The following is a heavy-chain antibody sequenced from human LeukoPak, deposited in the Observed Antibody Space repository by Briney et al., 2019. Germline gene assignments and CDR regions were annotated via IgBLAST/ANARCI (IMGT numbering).Heavy chain of an antibody. D-gene: IGHD3-3*01. CDR3: ARSGGITIFGVASGPVHY. CDR2: INHSGST. Sequence: SETLSLTCAVYGGSFSGYYWSWLRQPPGKGLEWIGEINHSGSTNYNPSLKSRVTISVDTSKNQFSLKLSSVTAADTAVYYCARSGGITIFGVASGPVHYWGQGTLVTVSS. J-gene: IGHJ4*02. V-gene: IGHV4-34*01. CDR1: GGSFSGYY.